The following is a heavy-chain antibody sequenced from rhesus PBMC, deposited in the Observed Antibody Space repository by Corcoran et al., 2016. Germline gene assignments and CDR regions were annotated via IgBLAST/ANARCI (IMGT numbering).Heavy chain of an antibody. CDR3: ASERYDSGYYGYFEF. Sequence: QLQLQESGPGLVKPSETLSVTCAVSGGSISSSYWSWIRQAPGKGLEWIGYIYGNGSSTNDNPSLKIRVTLSVDTSKNQLSLKLSSVTAADTAVYYCASERYDSGYYGYFEFWGQGALVTVSS. D-gene: IGHD3-28*01. J-gene: IGHJ1*01. V-gene: IGHV4-169*02. CDR2: IYGNGSST. CDR1: GGSISSSY.